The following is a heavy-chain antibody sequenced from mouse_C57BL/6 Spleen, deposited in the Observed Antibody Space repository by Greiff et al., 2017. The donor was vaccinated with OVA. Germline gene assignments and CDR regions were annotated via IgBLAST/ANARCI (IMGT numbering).Heavy chain of an antibody. Sequence: QVQLQQPGAELVRPGPSVKLSCKASGYTFTSYWMHWVKQRPGQGLEWIGVIDPSDSYTNYNQKFKGKATLTVDTSSSTAYMQLSSLTSEDSAVYYCARAPAGGFDVWGTGTTVTVSS. CDR1: GYTFTSYW. V-gene: IGHV1-59*01. CDR2: IDPSDSYT. J-gene: IGHJ1*03. CDR3: ARAPAGGFDV.